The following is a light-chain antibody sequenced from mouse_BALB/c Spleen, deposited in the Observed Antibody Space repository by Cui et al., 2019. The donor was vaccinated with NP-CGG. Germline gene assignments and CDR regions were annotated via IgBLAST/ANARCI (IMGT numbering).Light chain of an antibody. Sequence: QAVVTQESALSTSPGETVTLTCRSSTGAVTTSNYANWVHEKPDNLFTGLIGGTNNRAQGIPARFSGYLIGDKAALTITGAQTEDEAIYFCALWYSNHWVFGGGTKLTVL. V-gene: IGLV1*01. CDR1: TGAVTTSNY. CDR3: ALWYSNHWV. CDR2: GTN. J-gene: IGLJ1*01.